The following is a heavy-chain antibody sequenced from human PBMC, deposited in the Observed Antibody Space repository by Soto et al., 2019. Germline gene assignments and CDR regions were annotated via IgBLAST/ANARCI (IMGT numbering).Heavy chain of an antibody. V-gene: IGHV1-8*01. CDR2: MNPNSGNT. CDR1: GYTFTSYD. Sequence: QVQLVQSGAEVKEPGASVKVSCKASGYTFTSYDINWVRQATRQGLEWMGWMNPNSGNTGYAQKFQGRVTMTKNTSISTAYLEQRSLRSEDRAVYYCAREPTVARNDYWGQGPLVTVSS. D-gene: IGHD6-19*01. J-gene: IGHJ4*02. CDR3: AREPTVARNDY.